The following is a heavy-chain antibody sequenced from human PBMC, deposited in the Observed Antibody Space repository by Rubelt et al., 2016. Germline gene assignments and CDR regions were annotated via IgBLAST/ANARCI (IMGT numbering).Heavy chain of an antibody. J-gene: IGHJ1*01. Sequence: EVQLVESGGGLVQPGGSLRLSCAASGFTLSSYWMHWVRQAPGKGLEWVSAISGSGGSTYYADSVKGRFTISRDNSKNTLYLQMSSLGADDTAVYYCGGWPIIATASTYEYWGQGTLVTVSS. D-gene: IGHD2-21*02. CDR1: GFTLSSYW. CDR3: GGWPIIATASTYEY. V-gene: IGHV3-23*04. CDR2: ISGSGGST.